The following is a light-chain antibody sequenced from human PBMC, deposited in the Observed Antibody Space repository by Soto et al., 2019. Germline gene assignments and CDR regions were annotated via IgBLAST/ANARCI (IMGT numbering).Light chain of an antibody. Sequence: QSVLTQPPSASGTPGQRVTISCSGSSSNIGSNTVNWYQQLPGTAPKLLIYSNNQRPSGVPGRFSGSKSGTSASLAISGLQSEDEADYYCAAWDDSLEGYVFGTGTKLTVL. CDR2: SNN. CDR3: AAWDDSLEGYV. J-gene: IGLJ1*01. CDR1: SSNIGSNT. V-gene: IGLV1-44*01.